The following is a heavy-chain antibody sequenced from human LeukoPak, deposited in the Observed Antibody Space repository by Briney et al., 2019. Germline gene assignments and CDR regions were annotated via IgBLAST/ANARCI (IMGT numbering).Heavy chain of an antibody. CDR2: MNPDTGKI. J-gene: IGHJ4*02. CDR3: ARDGGPD. D-gene: IGHD1-14*01. CDR1: GYTFTSYD. Sequence: ASVKVSCKASGYTFTSYDINWVRQATGQGLEWMGWMNPDTGKIVYAQEFQGRVTITRNTSISTAYMELSSLRSDDTAVYYCARDGGPDWGQGTLVTVSS. V-gene: IGHV1-8*03.